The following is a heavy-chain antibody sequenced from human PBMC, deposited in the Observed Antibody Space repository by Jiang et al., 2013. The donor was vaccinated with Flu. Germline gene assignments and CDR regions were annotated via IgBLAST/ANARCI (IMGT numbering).Heavy chain of an antibody. CDR2: ST. CDR3: AKLGDYFDSSAFFDH. Sequence: STYNADSVKGRFTVSRDNSKNTLFLRMNSLRVDDTAVYFCAKLGDYFDSSAFFDHWGLGTLVTVSS. J-gene: IGHJ4*02. D-gene: IGHD3-22*01. V-gene: IGHV3-23*01.